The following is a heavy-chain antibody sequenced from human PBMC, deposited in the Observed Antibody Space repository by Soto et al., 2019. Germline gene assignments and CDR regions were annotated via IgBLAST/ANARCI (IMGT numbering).Heavy chain of an antibody. CDR1: GYPVTAYY. Sequence: QLHLVQSGAIVKKPGASVTVSCSASGYPVTAYYMHWVRQAPGRGLEWMGGINPATGAAKYTQTCQGRVTMTWDTSTSTVFMELSGLTSEDTAVFSGARGGGVGVAGSAAFDMWGQGTLVTVSS. V-gene: IGHV1-46*01. J-gene: IGHJ3*02. CDR3: ARGGGVGVAGSAAFDM. CDR2: INPATGAA. D-gene: IGHD3-3*01.